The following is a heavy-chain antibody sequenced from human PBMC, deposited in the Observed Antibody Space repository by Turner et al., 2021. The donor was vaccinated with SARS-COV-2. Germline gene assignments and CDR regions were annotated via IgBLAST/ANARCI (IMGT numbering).Heavy chain of an antibody. Sequence: QLVQSGAEVNKPGSSVKVSCKASGGTLSSYTIRGLRQAPGQGLEWMGRIIPILGITTYAQKFQCRVTLTADKSTSTAYMDLNSLRSEDTAVYYCASRWFGELPFDYWGQGTLVTVSS. CDR1: GGTLSSYT. CDR2: IIPILGIT. D-gene: IGHD3-10*01. J-gene: IGHJ4*02. CDR3: ASRWFGELPFDY. V-gene: IGHV1-69*02.